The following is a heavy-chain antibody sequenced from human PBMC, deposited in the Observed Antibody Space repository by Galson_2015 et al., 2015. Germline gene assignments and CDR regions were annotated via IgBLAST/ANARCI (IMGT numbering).Heavy chain of an antibody. CDR3: ARVATSRLGYYYGMDV. J-gene: IGHJ6*02. CDR1: GGSISSYY. Sequence: TLSLTCTVSGGSISSYYWSWIRQPPGKGLEWIGYIYYSGSTNYNPSLKSRVTISVDTSKNQFSLKLSSVTAADTAVYYCARVATSRLGYYYGMDVWGQGTTVTVSS. CDR2: IYYSGST. V-gene: IGHV4-59*01. D-gene: IGHD5-12*01.